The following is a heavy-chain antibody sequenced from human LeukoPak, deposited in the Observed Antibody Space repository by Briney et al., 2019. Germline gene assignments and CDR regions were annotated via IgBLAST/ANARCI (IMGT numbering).Heavy chain of an antibody. CDR2: FDPEDGET. Sequence: SVKVSCKVSGYTLTELSLHWVRQAPGKGLEWMGRFDPEDGETIYARKFQGRVTMTEDTSTDTAYMELSSLRSEDTAVYFCAVSLTTGGYYGMDVWGQGTTVTVSS. CDR1: GYTLTELS. J-gene: IGHJ6*02. CDR3: AVSLTTGGYYGMDV. D-gene: IGHD1-1*01. V-gene: IGHV1-24*01.